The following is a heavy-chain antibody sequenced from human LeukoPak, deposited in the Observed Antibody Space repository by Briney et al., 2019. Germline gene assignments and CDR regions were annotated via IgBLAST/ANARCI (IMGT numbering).Heavy chain of an antibody. CDR1: GGSISSYY. CDR3: ARITEYYFDY. V-gene: IGHV4-59*01. CDR2: IYYSGST. Sequence: PSETLSLTCTVSGGSISSYYWSWIRQPPGKGLEWIGYIYYSGSTNYNPSPKSRVTISVDTSKNQFSLKLSSVTAADTAVYYCARITEYYFDYWGQGTLVTVSS. J-gene: IGHJ4*02. D-gene: IGHD3-16*01.